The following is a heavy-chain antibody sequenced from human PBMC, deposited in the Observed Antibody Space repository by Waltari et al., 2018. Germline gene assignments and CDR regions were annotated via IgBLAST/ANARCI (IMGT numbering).Heavy chain of an antibody. J-gene: IGHJ5*02. Sequence: QVQLQESGPGLVKPSETLSLTCAVSGYSISSGYYWGWIRQPPGKGLEWIGSIYHSGSTYYNPSLKSRVTISVDTSKNQFSLKLSSVTAADTAVYYCARHWEQQLIGNWFDPWGQGTLVTVSS. V-gene: IGHV4-38-2*01. D-gene: IGHD6-13*01. CDR2: IYHSGST. CDR1: GYSISSGYY. CDR3: ARHWEQQLIGNWFDP.